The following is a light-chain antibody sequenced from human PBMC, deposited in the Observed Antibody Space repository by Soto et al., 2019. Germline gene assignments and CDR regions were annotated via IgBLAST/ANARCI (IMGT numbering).Light chain of an antibody. CDR1: RSNIGSDA. V-gene: IGLV1-44*01. J-gene: IGLJ1*01. CDR3: AAWDDSLNGYV. Sequence: QAVVTQPPSASGTPGQRVTISCSGSRSNIGSDAVNWFQQLPGTTPKLLIYGNYQRPSGVPDRFSGSKSGTSASLAISGLQSEDEADYYCAAWDDSLNGYVLGSGTKLTVL. CDR2: GNY.